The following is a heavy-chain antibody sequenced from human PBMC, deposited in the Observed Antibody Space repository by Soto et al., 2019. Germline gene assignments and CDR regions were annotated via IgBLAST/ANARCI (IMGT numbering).Heavy chain of an antibody. CDR1: GITFRNVW. J-gene: IGHJ4*02. D-gene: IGHD5-18*01. CDR2: IKSKSDGETA. V-gene: IGHV3-15*01. CDR3: AITAMINRDSSTSFDY. Sequence: PGGSLRLSCAASGITFRNVWMTWVRQAPGKXLEWVGRIKSKSDGETADVAAPVKARFTTSRDDSKNTVFLEMNSLKSEDTALYYCAITAMINRDSSTSFDYWGRGTQVTVSS.